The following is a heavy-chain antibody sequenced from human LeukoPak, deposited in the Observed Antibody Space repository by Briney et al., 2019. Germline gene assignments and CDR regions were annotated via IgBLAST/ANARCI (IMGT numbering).Heavy chain of an antibody. V-gene: IGHV3-7*01. J-gene: IGHJ4*02. D-gene: IGHD3-22*01. CDR1: GFTFSTYG. CDR3: ARDLNYYDSSGYFGY. CDR2: IKPDGSEK. Sequence: GGSLRLSCAASGFTFSTYGMIWVRQAPGKGLEWVASIKPDGSEKYYVDSVKGRFTISRDNAKNSLYLQMNSLRVEDTAVYYCARDLNYYDSSGYFGYWGQGTLVTVSS.